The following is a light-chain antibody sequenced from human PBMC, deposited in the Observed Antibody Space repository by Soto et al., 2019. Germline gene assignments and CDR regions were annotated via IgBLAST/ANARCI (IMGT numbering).Light chain of an antibody. Sequence: QSVLTQPASVSGSPGQSITISCTGASSDVGDYNYVSWYQQNPGKAPKLMVYEVSNRPSGVSDRFSGSKSGNTASLTISGLQTEDEADYYCSSYSSNTSLRYVFGTGTKVTV. CDR2: EVS. J-gene: IGLJ1*01. CDR1: SSDVGDYNY. V-gene: IGLV2-14*01. CDR3: SSYSSNTSLRYV.